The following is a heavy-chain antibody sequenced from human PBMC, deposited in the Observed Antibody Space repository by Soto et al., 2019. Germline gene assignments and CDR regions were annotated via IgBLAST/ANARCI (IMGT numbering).Heavy chain of an antibody. J-gene: IGHJ5*02. Sequence: QVQLQQWGAGLLKPSETLSLTCVVYGGSFSGYYWSWIRQSPGRGLEWIGGINHRGSINYNPSLETRVTIPVDTSKNQYSLKLPSLTAADTAMYYCARDGFCTSTTCRVGNWFDPWGQGTLVTVSS. CDR1: GGSFSGYY. CDR3: ARDGFCTSTTCRVGNWFDP. CDR2: INHRGSI. V-gene: IGHV4-34*01. D-gene: IGHD2-2*01.